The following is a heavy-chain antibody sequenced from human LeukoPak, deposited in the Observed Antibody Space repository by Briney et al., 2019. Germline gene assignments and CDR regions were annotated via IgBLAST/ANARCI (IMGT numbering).Heavy chain of an antibody. Sequence: PGGSLRLSCAASGFTFSTYAMSGVPHAPGRGREWGSGISDPGGSTYYAASVLGRFIISRDNSKNKLYLQMISLRADDTAVYYCAKNMGSTGYYTTDYWGQGTLVTVSS. CDR2: ISDPGGST. V-gene: IGHV3-23*01. J-gene: IGHJ4*02. D-gene: IGHD3/OR15-3a*01. CDR1: GFTFSTYA. CDR3: AKNMGSTGYYTTDY.